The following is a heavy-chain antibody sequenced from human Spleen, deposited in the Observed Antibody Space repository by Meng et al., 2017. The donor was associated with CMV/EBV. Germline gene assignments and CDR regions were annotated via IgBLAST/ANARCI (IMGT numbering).Heavy chain of an antibody. CDR1: GYIFTDYQ. Sequence: ASVKVSCKTSGYIFTDYQIHWVRQAPGQGLEWMGWINPNSGGTDYAQKFQGRVTMTRDTSISTAYMEVRGLRSDDTAVYYCARGRLEYRDWGQGTLVTVSS. CDR3: ARGRLEYRD. D-gene: IGHD6-6*01. J-gene: IGHJ4*02. CDR2: INPNSGGT. V-gene: IGHV1-2*02.